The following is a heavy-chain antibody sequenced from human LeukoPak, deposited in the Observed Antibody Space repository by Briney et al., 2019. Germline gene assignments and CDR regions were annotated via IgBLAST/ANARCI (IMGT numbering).Heavy chain of an antibody. CDR3: AKEGPDSSGYSTFDY. Sequence: GGSLRLSCAVSGFTFSSYSMNWVRQAPGKGLEWVSYISGSSSTIYYADSVEGRFTIFRDNAQNSLFLQMNSLRAEDTAAYYCAKEGPDSSGYSTFDYWGQGTLVTVSS. CDR2: ISGSSSTI. J-gene: IGHJ4*02. V-gene: IGHV3-48*04. CDR1: GFTFSSYS. D-gene: IGHD3-22*01.